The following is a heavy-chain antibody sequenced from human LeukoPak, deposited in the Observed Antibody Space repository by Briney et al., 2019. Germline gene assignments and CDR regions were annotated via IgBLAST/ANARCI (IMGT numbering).Heavy chain of an antibody. Sequence: PGGSLRLSCAASGFTFSSYSMNWVRQAPGKGLEWVSSISSSSSYIYYADSVKGRFTISRDNAKNSLYLQMNSLRAEDTAVYYCARDKSGSHCSGGSCYYYYGMDVWGQGTTVTVSS. D-gene: IGHD2-15*01. CDR2: ISSSSSYI. CDR3: ARDKSGSHCSGGSCYYYYGMDV. CDR1: GFTFSSYS. J-gene: IGHJ6*02. V-gene: IGHV3-21*01.